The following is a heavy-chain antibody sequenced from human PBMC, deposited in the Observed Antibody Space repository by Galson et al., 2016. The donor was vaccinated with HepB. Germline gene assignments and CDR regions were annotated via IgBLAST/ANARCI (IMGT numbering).Heavy chain of an antibody. J-gene: IGHJ6*02. V-gene: IGHV4-4*02. D-gene: IGHD2-2*01. Sequence: SETLSLTCAVSGGSISSSNWWSWVRQPPGKGLEWIGEIYHGGSTNYNPSLKSRVTISVDKSKNQFSLKLGSVTAADTAVYYCAQLYYYYGMDVWGQGTTVTVSS. CDR2: IYHGGST. CDR1: GGSISSSNW. CDR3: AQLYYYYGMDV.